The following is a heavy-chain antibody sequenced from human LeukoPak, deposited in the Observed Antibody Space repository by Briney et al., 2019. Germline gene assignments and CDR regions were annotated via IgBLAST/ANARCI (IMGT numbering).Heavy chain of an antibody. V-gene: IGHV4-34*01. J-gene: IGHJ5*02. CDR3: ARRDYYDSSGYL. D-gene: IGHD3-22*01. CDR1: GGSFSGYY. CDR2: INHSGST. Sequence: ASETLSLTCAVYGGSFSGYYWSWIRQPPGKGLEWIGEINHSGSTNYNPSLKSRVTISVDTSKNQFSLKLSSVTAADTAVYYCARRDYYDSSGYLWGQGTLVTVSS.